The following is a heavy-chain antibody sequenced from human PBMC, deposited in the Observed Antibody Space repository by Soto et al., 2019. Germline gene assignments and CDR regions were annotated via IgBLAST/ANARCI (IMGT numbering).Heavy chain of an antibody. CDR1: GYTFTGYY. V-gene: IGHV1-2*02. CDR3: FSGIAAAGPSWGVSDRCDP. D-gene: IGHD6-13*01. CDR2: INPNSGGT. Sequence: ASVKVSCKASGYTFTGYYMHWVRQAPGQGLEWMGWINPNSGGTNYAQKFQGRVTMTRDTSISTAYMELSRLRSDDTAVYYCFSGIAAAGPSWGVSDRCDPWGQGTLVTVSS. J-gene: IGHJ5*02.